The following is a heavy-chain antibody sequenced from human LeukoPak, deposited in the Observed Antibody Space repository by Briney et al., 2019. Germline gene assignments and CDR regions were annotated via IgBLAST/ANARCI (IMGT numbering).Heavy chain of an antibody. Sequence: GGSLRLSCAASGFTFSSYAMSWVRQAPGKGLEWVSDISGSGGSTYYADSVKGRFTISRDNSKNTLYLQMNSLRAEDTAVYYCAKDPDFWSGPFDYWGQGTLVTVSS. V-gene: IGHV3-23*01. CDR2: ISGSGGST. D-gene: IGHD3-3*01. CDR3: AKDPDFWSGPFDY. CDR1: GFTFSSYA. J-gene: IGHJ4*02.